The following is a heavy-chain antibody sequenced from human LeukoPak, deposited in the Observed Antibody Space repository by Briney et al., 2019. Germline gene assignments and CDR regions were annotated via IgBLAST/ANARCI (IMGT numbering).Heavy chain of an antibody. Sequence: VASVKVSCKASGYTFTSYGISWVRQAPGQGLEWMGWISGYNGNTNYAQKVQGRVTMTTDTSTSTGYMELRSLRSDDTAVYYCARAIKWEPENNWFDPWGQGTLVTVSS. CDR3: ARAIKWEPENNWFDP. CDR2: ISGYNGNT. V-gene: IGHV1-18*01. J-gene: IGHJ5*02. D-gene: IGHD1-26*01. CDR1: GYTFTSYG.